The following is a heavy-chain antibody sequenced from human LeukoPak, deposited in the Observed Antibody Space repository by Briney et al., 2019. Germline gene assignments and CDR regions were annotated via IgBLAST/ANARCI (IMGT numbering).Heavy chain of an antibody. J-gene: IGHJ3*02. Sequence: SETLSLTCTVSGGSISSSSYYWDWIRQPPGKGLEWIGNIYSGGSTYYNPSLKSRVTISLDTSKNQFSLRLSSVTATDTAVYYCARPNPTYNSGWPYTFDIWGQGTLVTVSS. CDR3: ARPNPTYNSGWPYTFDI. CDR2: IYSGGST. CDR1: GGSISSSSYY. V-gene: IGHV4-39*01. D-gene: IGHD6-19*01.